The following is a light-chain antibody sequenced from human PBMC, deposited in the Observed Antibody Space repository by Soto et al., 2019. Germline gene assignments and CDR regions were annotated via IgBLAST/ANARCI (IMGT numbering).Light chain of an antibody. Sequence: EIVLTQSPATLSLSPGERAALSCRASQRVSTYLAWYQQIPGQAPRLLIYDASNRASGIPSRFSGSGSGTDFTLTISSLEPEAFAVYYCQQRSTLPPPPITVGQRKRLEIK. J-gene: IGKJ5*01. V-gene: IGKV3-11*01. CDR3: QQRSTLPPPPIT. CDR2: DAS. CDR1: QRVSTY.